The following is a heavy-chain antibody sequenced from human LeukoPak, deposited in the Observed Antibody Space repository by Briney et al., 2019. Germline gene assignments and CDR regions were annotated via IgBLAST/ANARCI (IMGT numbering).Heavy chain of an antibody. Sequence: GGSLRLSCAASGFPFSTYAMNWVRQAPGEGLEWVSAVTGGSGANSYYADSVKGRFSVSRDNSKNMVYLHMSSLRAEDTALYYCAKSAYGYYFDSWGQGTLVTVSS. CDR1: GFPFSTYA. D-gene: IGHD5-12*01. CDR3: AKSAYGYYFDS. J-gene: IGHJ4*02. V-gene: IGHV3-23*01. CDR2: VTGGSGANS.